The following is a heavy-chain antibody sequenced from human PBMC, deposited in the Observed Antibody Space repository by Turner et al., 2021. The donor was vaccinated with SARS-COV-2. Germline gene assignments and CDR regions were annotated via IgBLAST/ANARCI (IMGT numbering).Heavy chain of an antibody. D-gene: IGHD3-3*01. J-gene: IGHJ4*02. Sequence: QVQLQESGPGLVKPSETLSLTCTVSGGSISTYYWSWIRQPPGKGLECIGYIYYNGSTNYNPSLKSRVTISADTTKNQFSLKLSSVTAADTAVYYCACGYYSRGDYWGQGTLVTVSS. CDR3: ACGYYSRGDY. V-gene: IGHV4-59*08. CDR1: GGSISTYY. CDR2: IYYNGST.